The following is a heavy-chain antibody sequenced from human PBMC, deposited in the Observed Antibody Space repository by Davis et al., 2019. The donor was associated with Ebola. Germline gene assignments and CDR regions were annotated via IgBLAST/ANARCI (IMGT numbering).Heavy chain of an antibody. D-gene: IGHD1-26*01. J-gene: IGHJ5*02. Sequence: MPSETLSLTCTVSGGSIRTHYWSWIRQSPGKGLEWIGYGYYGGRTDYNPSLKSRAIISVDTSKNQFSLKLSSVTAADTAVYYCARARVGATTSWFDPWGQGTLVTVSS. CDR3: ARARVGATTSWFDP. CDR2: GYYGGRT. CDR1: GGSIRTHY. V-gene: IGHV4-59*11.